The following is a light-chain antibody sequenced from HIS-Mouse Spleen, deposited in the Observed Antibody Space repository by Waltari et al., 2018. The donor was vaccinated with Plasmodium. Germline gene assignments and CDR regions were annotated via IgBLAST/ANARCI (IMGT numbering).Light chain of an antibody. CDR1: QVISNY. Sequence: AIRMTHSPSSLSASTGDRVTITCRASQVISNYLAWYQQKPGKDPKLLIYAASTLQSGVPSRFSGSGSGTDFTLTISCLQSEDFATYYCQQYYSYPLTFGGGTKVEIK. V-gene: IGKV1-8*01. J-gene: IGKJ4*01. CDR3: QQYYSYPLT. CDR2: AAS.